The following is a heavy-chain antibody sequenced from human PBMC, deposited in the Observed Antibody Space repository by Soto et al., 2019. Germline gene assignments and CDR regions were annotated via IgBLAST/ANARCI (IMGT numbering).Heavy chain of an antibody. J-gene: IGHJ4*02. D-gene: IGHD6-13*01. CDR1: EFTFSSYE. CDR2: ISSSGTTI. V-gene: IGHV3-48*03. Sequence: LRLSCVASEFTFSSYEMNWVRQAPGKGLEWVSYISSSGTTIYYTDSVKGRFTVSRDNAKKSLYLQMNSLRAEDTAVYYCVRFGGAAAGPGDYWGQGTLVTVSS. CDR3: VRFGGAAAGPGDY.